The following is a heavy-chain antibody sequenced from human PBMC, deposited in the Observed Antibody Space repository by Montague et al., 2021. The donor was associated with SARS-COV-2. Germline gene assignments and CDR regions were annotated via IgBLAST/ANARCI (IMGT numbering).Heavy chain of an antibody. Sequence: SETLSLTSTVSGDSISYFYWSWIRQPAGKGLEWIGRVSASGSTNYNPSLNSRVTMSVDTSKKQFSLRLSPVTAADTAVYYCARDVVAAPGTFDYWGQGTLATVSS. J-gene: IGHJ4*02. CDR2: VSASGST. V-gene: IGHV4-4*07. CDR3: ARDVVAAPGTFDY. CDR1: GDSISYFY. D-gene: IGHD6-13*01.